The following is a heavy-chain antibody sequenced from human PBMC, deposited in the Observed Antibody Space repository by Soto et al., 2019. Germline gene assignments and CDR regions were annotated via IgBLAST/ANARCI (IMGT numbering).Heavy chain of an antibody. CDR3: ASNSFYDFWSGYYKYYYYGMDV. CDR2: INHSGST. CDR1: GGSFSGYY. D-gene: IGHD3-3*01. Sequence: SETLSLTCAVYGGSFSGYYWSWIRQPPGKGLEWIGEINHSGSTNYNPSLKSRVTISVDTSKNQFSLKLSSVTAADTAVYYCASNSFYDFWSGYYKYYYYGMDVWGQGTTVTVYS. J-gene: IGHJ6*02. V-gene: IGHV4-34*01.